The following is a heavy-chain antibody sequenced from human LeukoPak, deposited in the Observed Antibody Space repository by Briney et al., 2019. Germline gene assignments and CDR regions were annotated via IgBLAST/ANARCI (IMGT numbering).Heavy chain of an antibody. V-gene: IGHV4-34*01. Sequence: PSETLSLTCAAYGESFSGYYWSWIRQPPGKGLEWIGEINRSGSTNYNPSLKSRVTISVDTSKNQFSLKLSSVTAADTAVYYCARGYGGNSDYYYGMDVWGQGTTVTVSS. CDR1: GESFSGYY. D-gene: IGHD4-23*01. CDR2: INRSGST. CDR3: ARGYGGNSDYYYGMDV. J-gene: IGHJ6*02.